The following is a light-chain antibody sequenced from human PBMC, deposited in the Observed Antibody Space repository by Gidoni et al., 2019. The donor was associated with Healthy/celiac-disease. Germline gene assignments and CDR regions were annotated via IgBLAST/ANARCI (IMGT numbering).Light chain of an antibody. Sequence: QSVLTQPPSASGTPGQRVTISCSGSSSNIGSNFVYWYQQRPGTAPKLLSYRNNQRPSGVPDRFSGSKSGTSASLAISGLRSEDEADYYCAAWDDGHWVFGGGTKLTVL. CDR3: AAWDDGHWV. CDR1: SSNIGSNF. CDR2: RNN. J-gene: IGLJ3*02. V-gene: IGLV1-47*01.